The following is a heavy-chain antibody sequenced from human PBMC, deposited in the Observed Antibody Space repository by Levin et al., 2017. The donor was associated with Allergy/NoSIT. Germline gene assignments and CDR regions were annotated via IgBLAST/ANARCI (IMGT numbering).Heavy chain of an antibody. J-gene: IGHJ3*02. CDR3: AWCRETDYGDSQDAFDI. CDR2: IIPFLDIT. V-gene: IGHV1-69*02. D-gene: IGHD4-17*01. Sequence: GASVKVSCKASGGTFSSYTINWVRQAPGQGLEWMGRIIPFLDITKYAQRFQGRVTITADKSTSTAYMELGSLRSEDTAVYYCAWCRETDYGDSQDAFDIWGQGTMVTVSS. CDR1: GGTFSSYT.